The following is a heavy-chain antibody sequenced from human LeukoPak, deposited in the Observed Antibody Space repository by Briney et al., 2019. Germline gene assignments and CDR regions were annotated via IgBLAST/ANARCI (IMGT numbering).Heavy chain of an antibody. V-gene: IGHV3-15*01. CDR2: IKSKTNGATT. D-gene: IGHD3-3*01. J-gene: IGHJ4*02. Sequence: GGSLRLSCAASGFTFTNAWMSWVRQAPGKGLEWVGRIKSKTNGATTDYAAPVKGRFTISRDDSKNTLYLQMNSLRAEDTAVYYCAKFMFWSEAPVDYWGQGTLVTVSS. CDR1: GFTFTNAW. CDR3: AKFMFWSEAPVDY.